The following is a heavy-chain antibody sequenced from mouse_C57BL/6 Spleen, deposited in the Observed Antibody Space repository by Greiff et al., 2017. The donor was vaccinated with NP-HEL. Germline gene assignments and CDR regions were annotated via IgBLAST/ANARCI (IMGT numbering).Heavy chain of an antibody. CDR3: ARYIYPGYYFDD. CDR2: IRNTANGYTT. J-gene: IGHJ2*01. CDR1: GFTFTDYY. Sequence: EVMLVESGGGLVQPGGSLSLSCAASGFTFTDYYMSWVRQPPGKALEWLGFIRNTANGYTTEYSASMKGRFTISRDNSQSILYLQMNALRAEDSGTYYCARYIYPGYYFDDWGQGTTLTVSS. D-gene: IGHD1-3*01. V-gene: IGHV7-3*01.